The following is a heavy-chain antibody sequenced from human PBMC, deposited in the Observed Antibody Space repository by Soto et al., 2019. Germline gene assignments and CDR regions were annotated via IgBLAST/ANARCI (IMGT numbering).Heavy chain of an antibody. CDR3: ARVLKSRYCSGGSCYRSAPFDY. D-gene: IGHD2-15*01. J-gene: IGHJ4*02. Sequence: GGSLRLSCAASGFTFSSYWMHWVRQAPGKELVWVSRINSDGSSTSYADSVKGRFTISRDNAKNTLYLQMNSLRAEDTAVYYCARVLKSRYCSGGSCYRSAPFDYWGQGTLVTVSS. CDR2: INSDGSST. CDR1: GFTFSSYW. V-gene: IGHV3-74*01.